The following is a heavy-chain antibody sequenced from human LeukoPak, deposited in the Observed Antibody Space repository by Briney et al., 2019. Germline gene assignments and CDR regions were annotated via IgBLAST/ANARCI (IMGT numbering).Heavy chain of an antibody. CDR1: SGSISSSSYY. CDR3: ARPWLAYSPLLFDP. J-gene: IGHJ5*02. Sequence: SETLSLTCTVSSGSISSSSYYWGWIRQPPGRGLEWIGSIYYSGSTYYNPSLKSRVTISVDTSKNQFSLKLSSVTAADTAVYYCARPWLAYSPLLFDPWGQGTLVTVSS. V-gene: IGHV4-39*01. CDR2: IYYSGST. D-gene: IGHD2-15*01.